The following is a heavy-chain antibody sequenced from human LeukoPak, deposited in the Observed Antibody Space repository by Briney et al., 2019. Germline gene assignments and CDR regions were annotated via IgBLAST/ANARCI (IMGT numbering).Heavy chain of an antibody. CDR3: TAPLRSGSGTQPFDY. D-gene: IGHD6-25*01. CDR2: IKSYTAGGTT. Sequence: PGGSLRLSCAASGFTFSNVWMSWVRQAPGKGLEWVGCIKSYTAGGTTEYGAPVKGRFTISRDDSKNTVYLQMNSLKIEDTAVYYCTAPLRSGSGTQPFDYWGQGTLVTVSS. J-gene: IGHJ4*02. V-gene: IGHV3-15*01. CDR1: GFTFSNVW.